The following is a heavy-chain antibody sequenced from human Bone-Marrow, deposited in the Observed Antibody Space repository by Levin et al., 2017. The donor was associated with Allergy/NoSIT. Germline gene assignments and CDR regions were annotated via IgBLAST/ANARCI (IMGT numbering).Heavy chain of an antibody. CDR1: GFTFDDYA. CDR2: ISWNSGSI. D-gene: IGHD6-13*01. Sequence: GGSLRLSCATSGFTFDDYAMHWVRQAPGKGLEWVSGISWNSGSIVYADSVKGRFTISRDNAKNSLYLQMNSLRAEDTALYYCAKDRIAASGSGRAFDYWGQGTLVTVSS. V-gene: IGHV3-9*01. CDR3: AKDRIAASGSGRAFDY. J-gene: IGHJ4*02.